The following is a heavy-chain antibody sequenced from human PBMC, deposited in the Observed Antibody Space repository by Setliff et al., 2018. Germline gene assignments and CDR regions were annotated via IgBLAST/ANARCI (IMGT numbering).Heavy chain of an antibody. CDR3: ARQPILLWFGELPSGPTDWFDP. CDR1: GGSISSGDYY. Sequence: SETLSLTCTVSGGSISSGDYYWSWIRQPPGKGLEWIGYIYYSGSTYYNPSLKSRVSISVDTSKNQLSLKLSSVTAADTAVYYCARQPILLWFGELPSGPTDWFDPWGQGTLVTVSS. CDR2: IYYSGST. D-gene: IGHD3-10*01. J-gene: IGHJ5*02. V-gene: IGHV4-30-4*08.